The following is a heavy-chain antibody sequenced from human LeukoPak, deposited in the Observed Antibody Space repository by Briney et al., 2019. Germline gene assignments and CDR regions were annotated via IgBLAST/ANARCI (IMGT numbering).Heavy chain of an antibody. CDR1: GGSFSGYY. J-gene: IGHJ4*02. CDR2: INYSGST. D-gene: IGHD1-1*01. Sequence: SETLSLTCAVYGGSFSGYYWSWIRQPPGKGLEWIGEINYSGSTNYNPSLKSRATISVDTSKNQFSLKLRSVTAADTAVYYCARRQDRNDVLDYWGQGTLVTVSS. V-gene: IGHV4-34*01. CDR3: ARRQDRNDVLDY.